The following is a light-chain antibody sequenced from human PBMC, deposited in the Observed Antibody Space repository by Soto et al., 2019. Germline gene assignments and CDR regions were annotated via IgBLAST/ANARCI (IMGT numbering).Light chain of an antibody. CDR1: QSVNIY. V-gene: IGKV3D-15*01. J-gene: IGKJ4*01. Sequence: EIVMTQSPATLSVSPGERATLSCRASQSVNIYLAWYQQKPGQAPRLLIFGASSRATGIPARFSGSGSGTEFNLTISSLQSEDFALYFCQQYDDWLRLTFGGGTKVEIK. CDR2: GAS. CDR3: QQYDDWLRLT.